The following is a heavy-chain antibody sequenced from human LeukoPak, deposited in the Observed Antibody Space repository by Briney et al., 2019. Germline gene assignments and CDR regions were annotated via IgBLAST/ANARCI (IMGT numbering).Heavy chain of an antibody. CDR2: IYDSGIT. D-gene: IGHD6-19*01. CDR3: ARAYRSASWFDP. Sequence: PSETLSLTCSVSGVSINSLYFIWIRQSPGKGLEWIGYIYDSGITKYNPSLKSRVTISVDTSKNQCSLRLRSVTAADTAVYFCARAYRSASWFDPWGQGTLVTVSS. J-gene: IGHJ5*02. CDR1: GVSINSLY. V-gene: IGHV4-59*11.